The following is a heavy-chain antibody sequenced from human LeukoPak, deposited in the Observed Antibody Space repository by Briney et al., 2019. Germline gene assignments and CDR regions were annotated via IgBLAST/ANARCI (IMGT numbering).Heavy chain of an antibody. CDR2: IYYSGST. CDR1: GGSISSYY. D-gene: IGHD2-2*01. Sequence: KSSETLSLTCTVSGGSISSYYWSWIRQPPGKGLEWIGYIYYSGSTNYNPSLKSRVTISVDTSENQFSLKLSSVTAADTAVYYCARWGCSSTSCWFDPWGRGTLVTVSS. V-gene: IGHV4-59*01. J-gene: IGHJ5*02. CDR3: ARWGCSSTSCWFDP.